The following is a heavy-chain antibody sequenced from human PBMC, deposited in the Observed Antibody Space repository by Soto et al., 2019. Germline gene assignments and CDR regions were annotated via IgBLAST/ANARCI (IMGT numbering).Heavy chain of an antibody. Sequence: QVQLMQSGAEVKKPGASVKVSCKASGYTFSSFHINWVRQAPGQGLEWMGWISGYSGNTKYAQKLQGRLTMTTDPSTNTAYMELRSLISDDTAIYYCERDMFGSVEAFDIWGRGTVVTVSS. CDR1: GYTFSSFH. D-gene: IGHD3-3*02. CDR2: ISGYSGNT. CDR3: ERDMFGSVEAFDI. V-gene: IGHV1-18*01. J-gene: IGHJ3*02.